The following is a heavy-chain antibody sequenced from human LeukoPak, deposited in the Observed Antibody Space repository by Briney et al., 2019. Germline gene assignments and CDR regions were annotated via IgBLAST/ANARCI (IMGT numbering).Heavy chain of an antibody. V-gene: IGHV1-46*01. CDR2: INPTGGST. CDR3: ASWDCSGGSCYRGDFDY. J-gene: IGHJ4*02. Sequence: ASVTVSCKASGYTFPSYFMHWVRQAPGQGLEWMGIINPTGGSTTYAQKFQGRVTMTRDTSTSTVYMELSSLRSDDTAVYYCASWDCSGGSCYRGDFDYWGQGTLVTVSS. D-gene: IGHD2-15*01. CDR1: GYTFPSYF.